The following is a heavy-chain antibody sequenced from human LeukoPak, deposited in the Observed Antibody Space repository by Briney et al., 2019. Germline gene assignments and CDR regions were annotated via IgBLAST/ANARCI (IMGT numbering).Heavy chain of an antibody. CDR3: AREFFGGWYGYFDY. Sequence: GGSLRLSCAASGFTLSNAWMSWVRQAPGKGLEWVSVISGSGGSTYYADSVKGRFTISRDNSKNTLYLQMNSLRGDDTAVYYCAREFFGGWYGYFDYWGQGTLVTVSS. CDR1: GFTLSNAW. V-gene: IGHV3-23*01. J-gene: IGHJ4*02. D-gene: IGHD6-19*01. CDR2: ISGSGGST.